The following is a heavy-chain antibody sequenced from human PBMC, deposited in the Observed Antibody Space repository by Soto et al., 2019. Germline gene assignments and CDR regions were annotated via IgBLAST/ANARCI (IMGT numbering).Heavy chain of an antibody. V-gene: IGHV3-11*01. CDR2: ISSSGSTI. J-gene: IGHJ6*02. Sequence: GGSLRLSCSASGFTFSDYYMSWIRQAPGKGLEWVSYISSSGSTIYYADSVKGRFTISRDNAKNSLYLQMNSLRAEDTAVYYCARDGGYCSGGSCYSAVGYYYGMDVWGQGTTVTVS. D-gene: IGHD2-15*01. CDR3: ARDGGYCSGGSCYSAVGYYYGMDV. CDR1: GFTFSDYY.